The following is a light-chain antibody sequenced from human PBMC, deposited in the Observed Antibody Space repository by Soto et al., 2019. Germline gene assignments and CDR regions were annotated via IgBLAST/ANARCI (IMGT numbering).Light chain of an antibody. CDR3: HVWDNRDLSR. CDR1: KIGSKS. J-gene: IGLJ2*01. CDR2: DDA. V-gene: IGLV3-21*02. Sequence: SYELTQPPSVSVAPGQTARITCGGDKIGSKSVHWYQQRPGQAPVLVVYDDADRPSGSPERFSGSNSGNTATLTITRVEAGDEADYYCHVWDNRDLSRFGGGTKLTVL.